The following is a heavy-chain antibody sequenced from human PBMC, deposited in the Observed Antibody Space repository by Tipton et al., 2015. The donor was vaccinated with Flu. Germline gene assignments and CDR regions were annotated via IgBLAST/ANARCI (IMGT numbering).Heavy chain of an antibody. CDR2: IYYSGST. D-gene: IGHD4-17*01. V-gene: IGHV4-59*01. Sequence: TLSLTCTVSGGSISSYYWSWIRQPPGKGLEWIGYIYYSGSTNYNPSLKSRVTISVDTSKNQFSLKLSSVTAADTAVYYCARYDYGDHSAFDIWGPGTMVTVSS. CDR1: GGSISSYY. CDR3: ARYDYGDHSAFDI. J-gene: IGHJ3*02.